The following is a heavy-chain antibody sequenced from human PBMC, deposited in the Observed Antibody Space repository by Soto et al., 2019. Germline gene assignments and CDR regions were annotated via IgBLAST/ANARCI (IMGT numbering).Heavy chain of an antibody. CDR3: AKPYYDCWRGYSYGMYV. Sequence: EVQLLESGGGLVQPGGSLRLSCAASGFTFSSYAMSWVRQAPGKGLEWVSAISGSGGSTYYADSVKGRFTISRDNSKNTLYLQMNSLRAEDTAVYYCAKPYYDCWRGYSYGMYVWGQGTTVTGSS. CDR2: ISGSGGST. J-gene: IGHJ6*02. V-gene: IGHV3-23*01. D-gene: IGHD3-3*01. CDR1: GFTFSSYA.